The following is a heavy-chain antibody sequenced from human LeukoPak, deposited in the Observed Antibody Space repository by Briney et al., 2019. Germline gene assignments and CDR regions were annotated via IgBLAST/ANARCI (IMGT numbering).Heavy chain of an antibody. J-gene: IGHJ4*02. V-gene: IGHV4-4*02. CDR2: IYHSGST. CDR3: ALISRGIAVPGTEL. Sequence: SETLSLTCAVSGAFISSNNWWSWVRQPPGKGLEWIGEIYHSGSTNYTPSLKSRVTISIDKSKNQFSLKLSSVTAADTAVYYCALISRGIAVPGTELWGQGTLVTVSS. D-gene: IGHD6-19*01. CDR1: GAFISSNNW.